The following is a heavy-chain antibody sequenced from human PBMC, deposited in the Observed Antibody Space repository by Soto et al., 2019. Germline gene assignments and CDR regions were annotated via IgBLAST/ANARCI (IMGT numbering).Heavy chain of an antibody. Sequence: LSLTCTVSGGSMRNYFWTWIRQPPGKGLEWIGYIHYSGTTSFFPSYNPSLRSRVTIPEDTSKNQFSLKLLSVTTADTAVYFCAAGEASSRNLAPYYLDFWGQGTLVTVSS. CDR2: IHYSGTT. CDR3: AAGEASSRNLAPYYLDF. J-gene: IGHJ4*02. V-gene: IGHV4-59*01. D-gene: IGHD6-13*01. CDR1: GGSMRNYF.